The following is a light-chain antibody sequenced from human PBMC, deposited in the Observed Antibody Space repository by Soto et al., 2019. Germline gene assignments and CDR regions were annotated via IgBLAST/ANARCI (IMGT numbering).Light chain of an antibody. CDR3: HQYDSWT. CDR2: GAS. J-gene: IGKJ1*01. V-gene: IGKV3-20*01. Sequence: EIVLTQSPATLSLSPGERATLSCRASQSVSSSYLAWYQQKPGQAPRLLIYGASSRATGIPDRFSGSGSGTDFTLTISRLEPEDFAVYYCHQYDSWTFGQGTKVDI. CDR1: QSVSSSY.